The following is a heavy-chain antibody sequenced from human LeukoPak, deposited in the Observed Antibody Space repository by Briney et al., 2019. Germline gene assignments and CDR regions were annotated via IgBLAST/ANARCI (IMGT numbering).Heavy chain of an antibody. CDR3: ASTHCASPSCYSYYYSGLDV. Sequence: PSQTLSLTCAVSGGSISSGTHYWDWIRQHPGQGLEWIGHIYNTGSAYYNPSLMSRVSISIDTSENQFSLKLSSVTAADTAVYYCASTHCASPSCYSYYYSGLDVWGQGTTVIVSS. D-gene: IGHD2-2*01. CDR2: IYNTGSA. V-gene: IGHV4-31*11. J-gene: IGHJ6*02. CDR1: GGSISSGTHY.